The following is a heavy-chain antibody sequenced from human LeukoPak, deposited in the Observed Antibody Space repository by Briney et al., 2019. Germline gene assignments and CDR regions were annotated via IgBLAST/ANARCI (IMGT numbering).Heavy chain of an antibody. CDR3: ARHNEGIYFDY. CDR2: IDYSGST. Sequence: PSETLSLTCTVSGGSISRGGYCWSWIRQHPGKGLEWIGYIDYSGSTYYNPSLKSRVTISVDTSKNQFSLKLSSVTAADTAVYYCARHNEGIYFDYWGQGTLVTVSS. D-gene: IGHD2-8*01. CDR1: GGSISRGGYC. V-gene: IGHV4-39*01. J-gene: IGHJ4*02.